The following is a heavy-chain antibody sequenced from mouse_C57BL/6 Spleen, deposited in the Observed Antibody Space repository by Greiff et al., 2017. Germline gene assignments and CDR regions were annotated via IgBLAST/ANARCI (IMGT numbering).Heavy chain of an antibody. CDR2: IYPYNGVS. J-gene: IGHJ4*01. CDR3: ARYGGDYGSSVYAMDY. V-gene: IGHV1-31*01. CDR1: GYSFTGYY. Sequence: EVQLQESGPELVKPGASVKISCKASGYSFTGYYMHWVKQSHGNILDWIGYIYPYNGVSSYNQKFKGKATLTVDKSSSTAYMELRSLTSEDSAVYYCARYGGDYGSSVYAMDYWGQGTSVTVSS. D-gene: IGHD1-1*01.